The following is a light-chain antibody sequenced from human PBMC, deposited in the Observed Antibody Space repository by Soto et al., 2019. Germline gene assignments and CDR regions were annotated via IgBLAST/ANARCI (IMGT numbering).Light chain of an antibody. CDR3: QQYNSWPLT. CDR2: GAS. V-gene: IGKV3-15*01. CDR1: QSVSSN. J-gene: IGKJ4*01. Sequence: IVMTQSPATLSVSPGERATLSCRASQSVSSNLAGYQQKPGQAPRPLIYGASTRATGIPARFSGSGSGTEFTLTVSSLQSEDFAVYYCQQYNSWPLTFGGGTKVEIK.